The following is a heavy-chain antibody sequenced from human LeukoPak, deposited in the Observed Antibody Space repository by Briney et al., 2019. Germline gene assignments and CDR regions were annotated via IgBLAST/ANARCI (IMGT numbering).Heavy chain of an antibody. V-gene: IGHV1-8*03. CDR1: GYTFTSSD. CDR3: SRAAATRCWFDP. D-gene: IGHD2-15*01. Sequence: GASVKVSCKASGYTFTSSDINGVRQATGQGLEWMGWMNPNSGNTGYAQKFQGRGAITRNTSIGTAYMELSSLKSEDTDVCYCSRAAATRCWFDPWGQGTLVTVSS. J-gene: IGHJ5*02. CDR2: MNPNSGNT.